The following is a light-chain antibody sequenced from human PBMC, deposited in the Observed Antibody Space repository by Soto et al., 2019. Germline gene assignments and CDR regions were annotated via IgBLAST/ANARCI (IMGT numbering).Light chain of an antibody. J-gene: IGKJ4*01. CDR2: AAS. CDR1: QTVSSY. CDR3: QQYHTSPVS. Sequence: EIVLTQSPGTLSLSPGERATLSCRAGQTVSSYLAWYQQKPGQAPRLLIYAASSRATGIPDRFSGSGSGTDFILSISRLEPEDFAVYYCQQYHTSPVSFGGGTKVEIK. V-gene: IGKV3-20*01.